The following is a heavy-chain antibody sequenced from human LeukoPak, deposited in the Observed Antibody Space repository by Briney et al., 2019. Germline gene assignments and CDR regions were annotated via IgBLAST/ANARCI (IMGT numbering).Heavy chain of an antibody. J-gene: IGHJ5*02. CDR2: INTSGSS. V-gene: IGHV4-4*07. Sequence: SETLSLTCTVSGNSISSYYWSWIRQPAGKGLEWIGRINTSGSSNYNPSLKSRVIMSVDTSKNQFSLKLRSVTAADTAVYYCARDKVAGHNWFDPWGQGTLVTVSS. CDR3: ARDKVAGHNWFDP. D-gene: IGHD6-19*01. CDR1: GNSISSYY.